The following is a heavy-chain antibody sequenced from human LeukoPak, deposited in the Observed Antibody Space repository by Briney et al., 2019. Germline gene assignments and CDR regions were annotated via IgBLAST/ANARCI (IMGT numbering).Heavy chain of an antibody. CDR3: ARAGLRYFDWLLPYYFDY. D-gene: IGHD3-9*01. V-gene: IGHV1-2*02. CDR2: INPNSGGT. CDR1: GYTFTGYY. J-gene: IGHJ4*02. Sequence: ASVKVSFKASGYTFTGYYMHWVRQAPGQGLEWIGLINPNSGGTNYAQKFQGRVTMTRDTSISTAYMELSRLRSDDTAVYYCARAGLRYFDWLLPYYFDYWGQGTLVTVSS.